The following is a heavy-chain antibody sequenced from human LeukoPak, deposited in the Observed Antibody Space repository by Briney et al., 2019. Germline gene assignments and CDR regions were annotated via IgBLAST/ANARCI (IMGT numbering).Heavy chain of an antibody. CDR1: GGSISSYY. CDR2: IYYSGST. D-gene: IGHD3-3*01. Sequence: PSETLSLTCTVSGGSISSYYWSWIRQPPGKGLEWIGYIYYSGSTNYNPSLKSRVTISVDTSKNQFSLKLSSVTAADTAVYYCARHLNVLRFLEWSPYYGMDVWGQGTTVTVSS. J-gene: IGHJ6*02. V-gene: IGHV4-59*08. CDR3: ARHLNVLRFLEWSPYYGMDV.